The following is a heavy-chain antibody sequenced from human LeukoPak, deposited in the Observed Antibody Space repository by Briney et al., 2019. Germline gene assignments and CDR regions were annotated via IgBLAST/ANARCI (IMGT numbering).Heavy chain of an antibody. CDR1: GFTFSSYS. J-gene: IGHJ4*02. Sequence: GGSLRLSCAVSGFTFSSYSMNWVRQAPGQGLEWISYITTSSSTLYYADSVKGRFTISRDNAGNSLYLQMNSVRAEDTALYYCARDLGYYHGSGSHFPLQYWGPGTRVTVSA. V-gene: IGHV3-48*01. CDR2: ITTSSSTL. D-gene: IGHD3-10*01. CDR3: ARDLGYYHGSGSHFPLQY.